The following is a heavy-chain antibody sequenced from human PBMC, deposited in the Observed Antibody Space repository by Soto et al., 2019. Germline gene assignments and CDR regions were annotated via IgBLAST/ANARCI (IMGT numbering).Heavy chain of an antibody. J-gene: IGHJ6*02. CDR3: AKEDSSSWHYYYGMDV. Sequence: QVQLVESGGGVVQPGRSLRLSCAASGFTFSSYGMNWVRQAPGKGLEWVAVISYDGSNKYYADSVKGRFTISRDSSKNMLYLPMNSLRAEDTAVDYCAKEDSSSWHYYYGMDVWGQGTTVTVSS. D-gene: IGHD6-13*01. CDR2: ISYDGSNK. CDR1: GFTFSSYG. V-gene: IGHV3-30*18.